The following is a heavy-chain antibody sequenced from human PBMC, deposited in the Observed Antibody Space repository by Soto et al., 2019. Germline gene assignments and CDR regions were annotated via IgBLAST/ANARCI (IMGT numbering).Heavy chain of an antibody. V-gene: IGHV4-4*07. CDR1: GGSTRTYH. J-gene: IGHJ5*02. CDR2: ISTTGGT. CDR3: AKGAGPPWFDP. Sequence: SETLSLTCSVSGGSTRTYHWSWIRQPAGKGLEWIGRISTTGGTNYSPSLQSRVTMSLDTSKNQFSLELTSVTAADMAVYYCAKGAGPPWFDPWGQGTLVTVSS.